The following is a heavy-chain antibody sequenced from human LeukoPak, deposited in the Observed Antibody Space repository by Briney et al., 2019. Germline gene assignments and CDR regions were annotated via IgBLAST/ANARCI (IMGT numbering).Heavy chain of an antibody. J-gene: IGHJ4*02. Sequence: SVKVSCKASGGTFSSYAISWVRQAPGQGLEWMGGIIPIFGTANYAQKFQGRVTITADESTSTAYMELSSLRSEDTAVYYCARVFYVFGSVYPDNGAQEPLVTVPP. CDR1: GGTFSSYA. V-gene: IGHV1-69*13. CDR2: IIPIFGTA. CDR3: ARVFYVFGSVYPDN. D-gene: IGHD3-3*01.